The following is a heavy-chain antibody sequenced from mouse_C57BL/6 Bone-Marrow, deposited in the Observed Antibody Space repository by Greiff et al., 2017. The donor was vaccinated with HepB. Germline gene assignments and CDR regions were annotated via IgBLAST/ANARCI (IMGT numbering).Heavy chain of an antibody. CDR2: IDPSDSET. CDR3: ARWGGNYFDY. D-gene: IGHD1-1*02. J-gene: IGHJ2*01. Sequence: QVQLQQPGAELVRPGSSVKLSCKASGYTFTSYWMHWVKQRPIQGLEWIGNIDPSDSETHYNQKFKDKATLAVDKSSSTAYMQLSSLTSEDSAVYYCARWGGNYFDYWGQGTTLTVSS. CDR1: GYTFTSYW. V-gene: IGHV1-52*01.